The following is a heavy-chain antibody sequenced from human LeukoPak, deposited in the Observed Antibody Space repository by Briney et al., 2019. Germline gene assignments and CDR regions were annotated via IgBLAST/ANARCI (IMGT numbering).Heavy chain of an antibody. CDR3: VRHGLGSSWFGFDY. CDR2: IYPGDSDP. D-gene: IGHD6-13*01. J-gene: IGHJ4*02. CDR1: GYTFTTYW. V-gene: IGHV5-51*01. Sequence: RLGESLKISCKGSGYTFTTYWIGWVRQMPGKGLEWMGIIYPGDSDPRYSPSFQGQVTISADTSTSTAYLQWSSLKASDSAMYYCVRHGLGSSWFGFDYWGQGTLVTVSS.